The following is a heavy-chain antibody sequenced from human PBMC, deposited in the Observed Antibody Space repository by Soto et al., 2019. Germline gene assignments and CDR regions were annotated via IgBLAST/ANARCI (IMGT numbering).Heavy chain of an antibody. CDR2: ISGSGGSP. J-gene: IGHJ4*01. Sequence: EVQLLESGGGLVQPGGSLRLSCAASGFTFNSYTMAWVRQAPGKGLEWVSSISGSGGSPSYADSVQGRFTISRDNSRNTLPLQMNSERAEDTATYYCAKARCSGNSCYVPDYWGHGSLVTVSS. CDR1: GFTFNSYT. D-gene: IGHD2-15*01. CDR3: AKARCSGNSCYVPDY. V-gene: IGHV3-23*01.